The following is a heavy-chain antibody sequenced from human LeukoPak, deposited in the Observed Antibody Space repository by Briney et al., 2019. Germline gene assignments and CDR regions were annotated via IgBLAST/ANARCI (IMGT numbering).Heavy chain of an antibody. CDR1: GFSFSNYG. CDR3: ARDLLSLPHKYFDS. D-gene: IGHD3-16*01. Sequence: GGSLRPSCAASGFSFSNYGMHWVRQAPGKGLEWVAYIRYDGSQKYYGDSVKGRFTISRDNSKNTVYLQMNSLRDEDTAVYYCARDLLSLPHKYFDSWGQGTLLTVSS. CDR2: IRYDGSQK. J-gene: IGHJ4*02. V-gene: IGHV3-30*02.